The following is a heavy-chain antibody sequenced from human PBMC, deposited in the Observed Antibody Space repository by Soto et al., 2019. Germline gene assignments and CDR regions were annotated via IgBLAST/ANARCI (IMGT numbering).Heavy chain of an antibody. D-gene: IGHD2-15*01. Sequence: VKVSCKASGFTFTSSAMQWVRQARGQRLEWIGWIVVGSGNTNYVQKFQERVTITRDMSTSTAYMELSSLRSEDTAVYYCATDRYCSGGSCSVNWFDPRGQGTLVTVSS. CDR2: IVVGSGNT. CDR1: GFTFTSSA. J-gene: IGHJ5*02. CDR3: ATDRYCSGGSCSVNWFDP. V-gene: IGHV1-58*02.